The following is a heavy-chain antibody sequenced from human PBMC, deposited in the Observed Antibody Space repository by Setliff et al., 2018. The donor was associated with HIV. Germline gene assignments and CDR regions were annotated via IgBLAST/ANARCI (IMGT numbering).Heavy chain of an antibody. CDR1: GGSFSGYY. CDR2: INHSGST. J-gene: IGHJ4*02. D-gene: IGHD4-17*01. CDR3: AREIYGGNSRPFDY. Sequence: SETLSLTCAVYGGSFSGYYWSWIRQPPGKGLEWIGEINHSGSTNYNPSLKSRVTISVDTSKNQFSLKLSSVTAVDTAVYYCAREIYGGNSRPFDYWGQGTLVTVSS. V-gene: IGHV4-34*01.